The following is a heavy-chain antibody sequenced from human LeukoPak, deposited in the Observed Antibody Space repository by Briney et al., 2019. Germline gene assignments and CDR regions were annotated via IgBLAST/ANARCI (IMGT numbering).Heavy chain of an antibody. V-gene: IGHV4-4*07. CDR2: IYYSGST. CDR1: GGFISSYY. D-gene: IGHD4-11*01. CDR3: ARDLPDYSISADGFDI. Sequence: SETLSLTCTISGGFISSYYWSWIRQPAGKGLEWIGSIYYSGSTYYNPSLKSRVTISVDTSKNQFSLKLSSVTAADTAVYYCARDLPDYSISADGFDIWGQGTMVTVSS. J-gene: IGHJ3*02.